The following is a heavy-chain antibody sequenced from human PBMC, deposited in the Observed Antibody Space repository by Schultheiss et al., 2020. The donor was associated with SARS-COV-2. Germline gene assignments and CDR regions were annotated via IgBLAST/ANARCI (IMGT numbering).Heavy chain of an antibody. CDR1: GFTFSSYW. J-gene: IGHJ3*02. CDR2: INSDGSST. CDR3: ARGGYSSDAFDI. D-gene: IGHD5-18*01. V-gene: IGHV3-74*01. Sequence: GGSLRLSCAASGFTFSSYWMHWVRQAPGKGLVWVSRINSDGSSTSYADSVKGRFTISRDNAKNTLYLQMNSLRAEDTAVYYCARGGYSSDAFDIWGQGTMVTVSS.